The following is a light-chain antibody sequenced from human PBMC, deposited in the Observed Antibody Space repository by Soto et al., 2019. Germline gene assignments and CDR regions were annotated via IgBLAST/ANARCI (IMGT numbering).Light chain of an antibody. V-gene: IGLV3-21*04. CDR2: YDS. CDR3: QVWDSSSDHPGV. Sequence: SYELTQPPSVSVAPGKTARITCGGNNIGSKSVHWYQQKPGQAPVLVIYYDSDRPSGIPERSSGSNSGNTATLTISRVEAGDEADYYCQVWDSSSDHPGVFGGGTKLTVL. J-gene: IGLJ3*02. CDR1: NIGSKS.